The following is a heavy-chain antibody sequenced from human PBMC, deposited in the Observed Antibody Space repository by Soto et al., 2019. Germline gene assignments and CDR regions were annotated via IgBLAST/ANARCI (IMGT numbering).Heavy chain of an antibody. CDR2: IYYSGTT. V-gene: IGHV4-61*01. Sequence: SETLSLTCAVSVGSVSSGSYYWTWIRQPPGRGLEWIGYIYYSGTTDSNPSLKSRVTISMDTSKNQLSLNLNSVTAADTAVYYCARVHGGFYRGSDYWGQGTLVTVSS. CDR1: VGSVSSGSYY. D-gene: IGHD3-22*01. J-gene: IGHJ4*02. CDR3: ARVHGGFYRGSDY.